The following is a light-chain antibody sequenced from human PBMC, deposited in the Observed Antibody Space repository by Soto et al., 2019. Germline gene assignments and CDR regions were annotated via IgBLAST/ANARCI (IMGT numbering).Light chain of an antibody. CDR3: MQGTHWPYT. Sequence: DVVMTQSPLSLPVTLGQPASISCRSSQSLVYSNGDTYLNWFQQRPGQSPRRLIYKISNRDSGVPDRFSGSGSGTDFTLKISRVEAEDLGVYYCMQGTHWPYTFGHGTKLQIK. CDR2: KIS. CDR1: QSLVYSNGDTY. V-gene: IGKV2-30*01. J-gene: IGKJ2*01.